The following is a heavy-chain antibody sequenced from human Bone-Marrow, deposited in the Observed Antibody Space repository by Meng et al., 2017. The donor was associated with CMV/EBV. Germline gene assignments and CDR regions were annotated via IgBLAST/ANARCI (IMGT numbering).Heavy chain of an antibody. D-gene: IGHD3-3*01. CDR3: ALYDFWSGYYT. Sequence: SEPLSLICAVSGSSVSRGYYWAWIRQPPGKRLEWIGSIADSRNTYYTPSLQSRLTISVDTSKNQFSLRLTSVTAADTAVYYFALYDFWSGYYTWGQGTLVTFSS. J-gene: IGHJ4*02. CDR1: GSSVSRGYY. V-gene: IGHV4-38-2*01. CDR2: IADSRNT.